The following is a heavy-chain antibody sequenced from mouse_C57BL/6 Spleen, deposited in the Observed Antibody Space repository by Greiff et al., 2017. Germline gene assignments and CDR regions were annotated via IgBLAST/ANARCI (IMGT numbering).Heavy chain of an antibody. CDR3: ARIFITTVDWYFDV. J-gene: IGHJ1*03. D-gene: IGHD1-1*01. V-gene: IGHV1-22*01. CDR1: GYTFTDYN. Sequence: EVQLQESGPELVKPGASVKMSCKASGYTFTDYNMHWVKQSHGKSLEWIGYINPNNGGTSYNQKFKGKATLTVNKSSSTAYMELRSLTSEDSAVYYCARIFITTVDWYFDVWGTGTTVTVSS. CDR2: INPNNGGT.